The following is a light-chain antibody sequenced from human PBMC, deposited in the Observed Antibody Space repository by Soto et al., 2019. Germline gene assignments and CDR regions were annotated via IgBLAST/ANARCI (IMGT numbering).Light chain of an antibody. CDR3: QVWDSSSDHPGWV. Sequence: SYELTQPPSVSVAPGKTARITCGGNNIGSKSVHWYQQKPGQAPVLVIYYDSDRPSGIPERFSGYNSGNTATLTISRVEAGDEADYYCQVWDSSSDHPGWVFGGGTKLTVL. CDR1: NIGSKS. J-gene: IGLJ3*02. V-gene: IGLV3-21*04. CDR2: YDS.